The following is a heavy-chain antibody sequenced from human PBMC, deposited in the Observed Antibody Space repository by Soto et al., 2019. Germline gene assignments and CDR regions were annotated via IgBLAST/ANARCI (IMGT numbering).Heavy chain of an antibody. Sequence: GGSLRLSCSASGFTSSSYWIHWVRQAPGKGLVWVSRISNDGSSTNYVDSVKGRFTISRDNAKNSLYLQMNSLRAEDTAVYYSARDRRWIAAAGVYMDVWGKGTTVTVSS. CDR2: ISNDGSST. CDR1: GFTSSSYW. V-gene: IGHV3-74*01. CDR3: ARDRRWIAAAGVYMDV. D-gene: IGHD6-13*01. J-gene: IGHJ6*03.